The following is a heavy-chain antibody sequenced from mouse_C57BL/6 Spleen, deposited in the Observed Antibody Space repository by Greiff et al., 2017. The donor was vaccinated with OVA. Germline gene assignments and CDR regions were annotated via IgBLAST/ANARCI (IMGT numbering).Heavy chain of an antibody. CDR3: ARNQEDYAMDY. CDR1: GYAFTNYL. CDR2: INPGSGGT. J-gene: IGHJ4*01. Sequence: QVQLQQSGAELVRPGTSVKVSCKASGYAFTNYLIEWVKQRPGQGLEWIGVINPGSGGTNYNEKFKGKATLTADKSSSTAYMQLSSLTSEDSAVYFCARNQEDYAMDYWGQGTSVTVSS. V-gene: IGHV1-54*01.